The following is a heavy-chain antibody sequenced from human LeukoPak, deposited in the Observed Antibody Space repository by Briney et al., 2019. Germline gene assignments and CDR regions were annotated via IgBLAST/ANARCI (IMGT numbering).Heavy chain of an antibody. CDR3: AREGYSGYDSDY. Sequence: SVKVSCKASGGTLSSSAISWVRQAPGQGLEWMGGIIPLYGTANYAQKFQDRVTITADKSTSTAYMELSSLRSEDTAVYYCAREGYSGYDSDYWGQGTLVTVSS. D-gene: IGHD5-12*01. CDR2: IIPLYGTA. V-gene: IGHV1-69*06. J-gene: IGHJ4*02. CDR1: GGTLSSSA.